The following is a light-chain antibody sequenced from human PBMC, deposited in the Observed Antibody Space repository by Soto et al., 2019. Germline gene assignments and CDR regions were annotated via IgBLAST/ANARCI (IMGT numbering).Light chain of an antibody. CDR3: AACDDSINGYYV. J-gene: IGLJ1*01. V-gene: IGLV1-44*01. CDR2: SNN. CDR1: SSNIGSNT. Sequence: QSVLTQPPSASGTPGQRVTISCSGSSSNIGSNTVNWYQQLPGTAPKLLIYSNNQRPSGVPDRFSGSESDTSASLAISGLQSEDEADYYCAACDDSINGYYVFGTGTKLTVL.